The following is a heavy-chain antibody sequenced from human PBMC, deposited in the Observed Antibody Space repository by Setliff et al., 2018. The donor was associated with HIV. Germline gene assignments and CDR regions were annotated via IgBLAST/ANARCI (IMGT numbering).Heavy chain of an antibody. Sequence: GGSLRLSCAASGFTFTTFGMHWVRQVPGKGLEWVSAIDPSGSRIFYSDSVKGRFTISRDNSKNTLYLQMNSLRAEDTAVYYCAKGHKAAAGTYLGLLDYWGQGTLVTVSS. CDR3: AKGHKAAAGTYLGLLDY. CDR1: GFTFTTFG. CDR2: IDPSGSRI. J-gene: IGHJ4*02. V-gene: IGHV3-23*01. D-gene: IGHD6-13*01.